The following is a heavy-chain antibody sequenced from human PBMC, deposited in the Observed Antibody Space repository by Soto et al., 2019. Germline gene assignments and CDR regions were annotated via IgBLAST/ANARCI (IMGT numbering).Heavy chain of an antibody. Sequence: SVKVSCKASGGTFSSYAISWVRQAPGQGLEWMGGIIPIFGTANYAQKFQGRVTITADESTSTAYMELSSLRSEDTAVYYCARVVVVAATPYYFDYWGQGTLVTVSS. CDR3: ARVVVVAATPYYFDY. V-gene: IGHV1-69*13. CDR2: IIPIFGTA. D-gene: IGHD2-15*01. J-gene: IGHJ4*02. CDR1: GGTFSSYA.